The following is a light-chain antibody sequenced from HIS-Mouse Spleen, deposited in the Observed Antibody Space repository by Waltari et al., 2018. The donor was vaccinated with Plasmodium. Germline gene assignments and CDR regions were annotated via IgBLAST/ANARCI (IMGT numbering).Light chain of an antibody. Sequence: EIVMTQSPATLSVYPGERATLSCRASQSVSNNLAWYQQKPGQAPRLLIYGASTRATGIPARFSGSGSGTEFTLTISSLQSEDFAVYYCQQYNNWSFTFGPGTKVDIK. CDR3: QQYNNWSFT. CDR1: QSVSNN. CDR2: GAS. J-gene: IGKJ3*01. V-gene: IGKV3-15*01.